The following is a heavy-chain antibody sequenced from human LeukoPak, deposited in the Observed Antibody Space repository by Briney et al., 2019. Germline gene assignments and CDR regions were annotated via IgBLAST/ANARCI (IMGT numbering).Heavy chain of an antibody. J-gene: IGHJ5*02. Sequence: GESLNISCKGSGYSFTSYWFGWVRQMPGRGLEWMGIIYPGDSDTRYSPSFQGQVTISADKSISTAYLQWSSLKASDTAMNYCARRLGYDSSVFDPWGQGTLVTVSS. CDR1: GYSFTSYW. D-gene: IGHD3-22*01. CDR2: IYPGDSDT. V-gene: IGHV5-51*01. CDR3: ARRLGYDSSVFDP.